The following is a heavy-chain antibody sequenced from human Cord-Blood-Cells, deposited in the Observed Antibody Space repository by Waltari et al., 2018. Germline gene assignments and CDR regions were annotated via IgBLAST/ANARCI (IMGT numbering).Heavy chain of an antibody. CDR2: IYYRGST. J-gene: IGHJ5*02. Sequence: QLQLQESGPGLVKPSETLSLTCSVSGGSIRSSSNYWGWIRQPPGKGLEWIGSIYYRGSTYYNPSLKSRVTISVDTSKNQFSLKLSSVTAADTAVYYCASEYSSSSNWFDPWGQGTLVTVSS. CDR3: ASEYSSSSNWFDP. V-gene: IGHV4-39*01. D-gene: IGHD6-6*01. CDR1: GGSIRSSSNY.